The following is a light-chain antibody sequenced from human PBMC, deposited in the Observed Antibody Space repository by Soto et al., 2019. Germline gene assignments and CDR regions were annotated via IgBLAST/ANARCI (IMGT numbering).Light chain of an antibody. V-gene: IGLV1-40*01. CDR1: SSNIGAGYD. CDR3: QSYASSLNASYV. CDR2: GNS. Sequence: QSALTQPPSVSGAPGQRVTISCTGSSSNIGAGYDVHWYQQLPGTAPKLLIYGNSNRPSGVPDRFSGSKSGTSASLAITGLQAEDEADYYCQSYASSLNASYVFGTRTKVTVL. J-gene: IGLJ1*01.